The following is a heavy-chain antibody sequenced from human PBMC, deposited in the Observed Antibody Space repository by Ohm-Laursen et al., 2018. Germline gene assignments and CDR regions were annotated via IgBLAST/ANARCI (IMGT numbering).Heavy chain of an antibody. D-gene: IGHD1-14*01. J-gene: IGHJ4*02. CDR1: GFTFSSYE. CDR2: ISSDGTII. V-gene: IGHV3-48*03. Sequence: SLRLSCSASGFTFSSYEMNWVRQAPGEGLEWLSYISSDGTIIYYANSVRGRFSTSRDNARNSLFLQMNSLRAEDTAVYYCARLTGYYFNYWGQGTLVTVSS. CDR3: ARLTGYYFNY.